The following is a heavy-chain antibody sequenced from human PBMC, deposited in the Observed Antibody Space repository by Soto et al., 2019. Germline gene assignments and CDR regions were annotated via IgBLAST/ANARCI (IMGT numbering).Heavy chain of an antibody. D-gene: IGHD3-3*01. J-gene: IGHJ6*02. Sequence: SESLSLTCAVYGGCVWGYYWSWIRQPPGKGLEWIGEINHSGSTNYNPSLKSRVTISVDTSKNQFSLKLSSVTAADTAVYYCARGVSYYDFWSGYYSHYYYGMDVWGQGTTVTVSS. CDR2: INHSGST. V-gene: IGHV4-34*01. CDR3: ARGVSYYDFWSGYYSHYYYGMDV. CDR1: GGCVWGYY.